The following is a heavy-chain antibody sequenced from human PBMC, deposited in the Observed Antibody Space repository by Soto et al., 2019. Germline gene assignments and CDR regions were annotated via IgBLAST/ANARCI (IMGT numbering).Heavy chain of an antibody. V-gene: IGHV3-30-3*01. CDR1: GFTFSRHT. J-gene: IGHJ4*02. CDR3: ARDVYSYFCSGINTHTFSFDD. CDR2: ISDDGSNT. Sequence: QVQLVESGGGVVQPGRSLRLSCAASGFTFSRHTMHWVRQAPGKGLEWVAAISDDGSNTYYAHSVKGRFTISRDNSKNTVSLPLNSLSIEDTAVHPCARDVYSYFCSGINTHTFSFDDWGQGTLVTVSS. D-gene: IGHD3-3*01.